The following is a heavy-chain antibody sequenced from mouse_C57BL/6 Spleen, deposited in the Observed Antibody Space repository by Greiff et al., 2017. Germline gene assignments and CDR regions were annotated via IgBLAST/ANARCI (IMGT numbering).Heavy chain of an antibody. CDR3: AREGGSPYYAMDY. J-gene: IGHJ4*01. Sequence: EVKLVESGGGLVKPGGSLKLSCAASGFTFSSYAMSWVRQTPEKRLEWVATISDGGSYTYYPDNVKGRFTISRDNAKNNLYLQMSHLKSEDTAMYYCAREGGSPYYAMDYWGQGTSVTVSS. CDR2: ISDGGSYT. D-gene: IGHD1-1*01. CDR1: GFTFSSYA. V-gene: IGHV5-4*01.